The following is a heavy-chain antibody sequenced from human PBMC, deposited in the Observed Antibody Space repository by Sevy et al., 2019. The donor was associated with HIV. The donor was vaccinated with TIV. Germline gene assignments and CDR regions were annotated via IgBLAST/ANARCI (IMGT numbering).Heavy chain of an antibody. J-gene: IGHJ4*02. D-gene: IGHD3-3*01. CDR2: IYHSGST. V-gene: IGHV4-38-2*02. CDR1: GYSISSGYY. Sequence: LSLTCTVSGYSISSGYYWGWIRQPPGKGLEWIGSIYHSGSTYYNPSLKSRVTISVDTSKNQFSLKLSSVTAADTAVYYCARVNRYYDFWSGYYTWYFDYWGQGTLVTVSS. CDR3: ARVNRYYDFWSGYYTWYFDY.